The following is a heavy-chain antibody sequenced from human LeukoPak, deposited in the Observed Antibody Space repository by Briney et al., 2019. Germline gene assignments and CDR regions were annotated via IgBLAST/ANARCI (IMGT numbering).Heavy chain of an antibody. CDR1: GFTVSSNY. J-gene: IGHJ6*02. CDR2: IYSGGST. CDR3: ARGLTGYCSGGSCYSAYYGMDV. Sequence: GGSLRLSCAASGFTVSSNYMSWVRQAPGKGLEWVSVIYSGGSTYYADSVKGRFTISRHNSKNTLYLQMNSLRAEDTAVYYCARGLTGYCSGGSCYSAYYGMDVWGQGTTVTVSS. D-gene: IGHD2-15*01. V-gene: IGHV3-53*04.